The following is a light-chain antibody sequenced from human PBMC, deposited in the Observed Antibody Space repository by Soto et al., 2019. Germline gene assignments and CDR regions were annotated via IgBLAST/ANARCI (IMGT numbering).Light chain of an antibody. CDR1: QSVSSN. CDR3: QQYNNWPPEIT. Sequence: EIVMTQSPATLSVSPGERATLSCRASQSVSSNLAWYQQKPGQAPRLLIYGASTRATGIPARFSGSGSGTEFTHTISSLQSEDFAIYYCQQYNNWPPEITFGQGTRLEIK. CDR2: GAS. V-gene: IGKV3-15*01. J-gene: IGKJ5*01.